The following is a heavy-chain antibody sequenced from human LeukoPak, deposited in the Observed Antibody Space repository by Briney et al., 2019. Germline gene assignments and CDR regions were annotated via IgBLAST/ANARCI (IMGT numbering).Heavy chain of an antibody. D-gene: IGHD3-22*01. J-gene: IGHJ5*02. Sequence: SVTLSLTCTVSGGSISSYYWSWLRQPPGKGLEWVGNIHSGGSTNYNPSLKSRLIISIDTSKSQFSLKLSSVTAADTAVYYCARGTMMVGPWGQGTLVTVSS. CDR2: IHSGGST. V-gene: IGHV4-59*01. CDR3: ARGTMMVGP. CDR1: GGSISSYY.